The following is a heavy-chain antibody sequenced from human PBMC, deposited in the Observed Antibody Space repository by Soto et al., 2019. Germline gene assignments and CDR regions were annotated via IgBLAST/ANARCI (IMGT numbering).Heavy chain of an antibody. CDR1: GVSITSYF. CDR2: ISFSGAT. D-gene: IGHD5-12*01. CDR3: ARDRRDGYKRYFDF. J-gene: IGHJ4*02. Sequence: SETLGLTCTVAGVSITSYFWSWIRQTPGKGLDWLGSISFSGATYRNPSRKGRAALSVDTSENHLSLTLNSVASADTAVYFCARDRRDGYKRYFDFWGQGNPVPVSS. V-gene: IGHV4-59*01.